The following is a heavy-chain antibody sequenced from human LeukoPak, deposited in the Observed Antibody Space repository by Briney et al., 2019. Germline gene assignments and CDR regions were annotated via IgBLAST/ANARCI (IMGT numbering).Heavy chain of an antibody. D-gene: IGHD3-9*01. CDR3: ARSKRYLGYFDL. CDR1: GGSFSGYY. J-gene: IGHJ2*01. CDR2: INHSEST. V-gene: IGHV4-34*01. Sequence: RPSESRSPTCAVYGGSFSGYYWSWIRPPPGKGLEWIGEINHSESTNDNPTLKSRVTISVDTSKNQSSLKLSSVTAGDTAVYYCARSKRYLGYFDLWGRGTLVTV.